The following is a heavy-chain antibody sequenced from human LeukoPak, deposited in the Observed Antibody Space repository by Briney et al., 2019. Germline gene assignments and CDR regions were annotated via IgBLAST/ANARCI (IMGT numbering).Heavy chain of an antibody. V-gene: IGHV3-9*01. Sequence: RTGGSLRLSCAASGFTFDDYAMRWVRQAPGKGLEWVSGISWNSGSIGYADSVKGRFTISRDNAKNSLYLQMNSLRAEDTAVYYCARDIVLVVSAQDYYAMDVWGQGTTVTVSS. CDR1: GFTFDDYA. CDR3: ARDIVLVVSAQDYYAMDV. J-gene: IGHJ6*02. D-gene: IGHD2-8*02. CDR2: ISWNSGSI.